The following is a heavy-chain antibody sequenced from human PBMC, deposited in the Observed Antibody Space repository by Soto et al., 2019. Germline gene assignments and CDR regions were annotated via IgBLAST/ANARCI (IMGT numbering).Heavy chain of an antibody. J-gene: IGHJ4*02. CDR1: GGSISSYY. D-gene: IGHD6-19*01. V-gene: IGHV4-59*01. Sequence: PSETLSLTCTVSGGSISSYYWSWIRQPPGKGLEWIGYIYYSGSTNYNPSLKSRVTISVDTSKNQFSLKLSSVTAADTAVYYCARTVSRVAGTFDYWGQGTLVTVSS. CDR2: IYYSGST. CDR3: ARTVSRVAGTFDY.